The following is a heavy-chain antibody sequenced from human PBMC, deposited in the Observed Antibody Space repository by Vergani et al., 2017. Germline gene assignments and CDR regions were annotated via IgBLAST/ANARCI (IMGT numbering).Heavy chain of an antibody. CDR1: GGPFKNSA. V-gene: IGHV1-69*13. CDR3: ATPQPVATGGMEV. D-gene: IGHD5-12*01. J-gene: IGHJ6*02. CDR2: IITFFGTT. Sequence: QVQLVQSGAEVKKPGSSVKVSCKASGGPFKNSAFSWVRQVPRPGLEWMGRIITFFGTTDYAQKFQGRFTIIADEFPKTVDMQLGNLRSEDTAVYYCATPQPVATGGMEVWGQGTTVIVSS.